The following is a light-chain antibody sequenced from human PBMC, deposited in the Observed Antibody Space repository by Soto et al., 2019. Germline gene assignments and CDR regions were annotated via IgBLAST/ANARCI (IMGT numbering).Light chain of an antibody. CDR2: DVT. J-gene: IGLJ1*01. Sequence: QSALTQPPSASGSPGQSVAIYCTGTSSDIGGYTFVSWYQQHPGKAPKLRIYDVTKRPSGVPDRFSGSKSGNTATLIVSGLQAEDEADYYCSSHGGSNNPYVFGPGTKLTAL. CDR3: SSHGGSNNPYV. CDR1: SSDIGGYTF. V-gene: IGLV2-8*01.